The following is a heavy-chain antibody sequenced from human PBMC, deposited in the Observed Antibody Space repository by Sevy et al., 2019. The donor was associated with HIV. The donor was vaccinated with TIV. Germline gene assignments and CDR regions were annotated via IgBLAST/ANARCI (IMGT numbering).Heavy chain of an antibody. CDR2: IKQGATEK. Sequence: GGSLRLSCVASGFTFSKHFMSWVRQAPGKGLEWVANIKQGATEKFYVDSVKGRFTISRDDAQNSLFLQMNSLRVEDTAVYYCARSSSVAGTSWGVFQIRGPGTMVTVSS. CDR3: ARSSSVAGTSWGVFQI. D-gene: IGHD6-19*01. V-gene: IGHV3-7*01. CDR1: GFTFSKHF. J-gene: IGHJ3*02.